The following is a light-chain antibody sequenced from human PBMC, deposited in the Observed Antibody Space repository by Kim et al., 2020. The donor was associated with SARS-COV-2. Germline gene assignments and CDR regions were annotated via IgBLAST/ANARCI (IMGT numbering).Light chain of an antibody. CDR3: SSYTSSNTVI. CDR2: DVS. V-gene: IGLV2-14*03. Sequence: GQSITISCTGTSSDIGGYNYVSWYQQHPGKAPKLMIYDVSTRPSGVSNRFSGSKSGNTASLAISGLQAEDEADYYCSSYTSSNTVIFGGGTQLTVL. CDR1: SSDIGGYNY. J-gene: IGLJ2*01.